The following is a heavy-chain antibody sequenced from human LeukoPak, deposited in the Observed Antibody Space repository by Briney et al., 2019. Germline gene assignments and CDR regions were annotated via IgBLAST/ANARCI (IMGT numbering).Heavy chain of an antibody. J-gene: IGHJ4*02. CDR2: ISSSSGAI. D-gene: IGHD1-26*01. V-gene: IGHV3-48*01. Sequence: GGSLRLSCAASGFTFSSYNMTWVRQAPGKGLEWVSYISSSSGAIYYADSVKGRFTISRDNAKNSLYLQMNSLRAEDTAVYYCASEPGGSYFSDYWGQGTLVTVSS. CDR3: ASEPGGSYFSDY. CDR1: GFTFSSYN.